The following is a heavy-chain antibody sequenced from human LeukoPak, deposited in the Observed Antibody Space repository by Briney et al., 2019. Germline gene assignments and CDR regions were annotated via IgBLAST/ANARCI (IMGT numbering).Heavy chain of an antibody. Sequence: PSETLSLTCAISGGSINNYYWSWIRQPPGKGLEWIGYTYYSGTTNYSPSLNSRVNISLDTAKNQFSLRLSSVTAADTAVYYCARQTAKNVDTARFDSWGQGTLVTVSS. CDR1: GGSINNYY. CDR2: TYYSGTT. D-gene: IGHD5-18*01. CDR3: ARQTAKNVDTARFDS. J-gene: IGHJ4*02. V-gene: IGHV4-59*08.